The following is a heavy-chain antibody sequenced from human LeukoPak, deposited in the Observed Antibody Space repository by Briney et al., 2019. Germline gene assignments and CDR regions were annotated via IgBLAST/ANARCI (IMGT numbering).Heavy chain of an antibody. CDR1: GGSISSGGYS. V-gene: IGHV4-30-2*01. CDR3: ARVQKGGYNTASNPYWYFDL. Sequence: PSETLSLTCAVSGGSISSGGYSWSWIRQPPGKGLEWIGYIYHSGSTYYNPSLKSRVTISVDRSKNQFSLKLSSVTAADTAVYYCARVQKGGYNTASNPYWYFDLWGRGTLVTVSS. D-gene: IGHD5-18*01. CDR2: IYHSGST. J-gene: IGHJ2*01.